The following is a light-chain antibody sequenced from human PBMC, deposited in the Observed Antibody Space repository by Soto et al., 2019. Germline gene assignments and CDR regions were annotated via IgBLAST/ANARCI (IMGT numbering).Light chain of an antibody. Sequence: ELTQSPGTLSLSTGERATPSCRASQSVSSSHLAWYQQKPGQAPRLLIYGASSRATGIPDRFSGSGSGTDFTLTISRLEPEDFAVYYCQQYGSSPRTFGQGTKVDIK. CDR1: QSVSSSH. V-gene: IGKV3-20*01. CDR3: QQYGSSPRT. CDR2: GAS. J-gene: IGKJ1*01.